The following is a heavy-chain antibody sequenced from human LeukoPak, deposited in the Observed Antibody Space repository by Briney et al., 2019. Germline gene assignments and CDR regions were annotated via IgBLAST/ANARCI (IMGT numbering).Heavy chain of an antibody. Sequence: ASVKVSCKAFGYSLTNYYVHWVRQAPGQGLEWMGEINPSGGSTSYAQKFQGRITVTRDTYTNTVYMDLSSLRSEDTATYSYGRGARTTGMGVGIFVYWGRGSLLTVAS. V-gene: IGHV1-46*01. CDR2: INPSGGST. CDR1: GYSLTNYY. D-gene: IGHD3-16*01. CDR3: GRGARTTGMGVGIFVY. J-gene: IGHJ4*02.